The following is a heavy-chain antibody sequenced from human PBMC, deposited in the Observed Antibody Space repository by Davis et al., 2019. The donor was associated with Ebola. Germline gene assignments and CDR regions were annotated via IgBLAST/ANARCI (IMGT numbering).Heavy chain of an antibody. J-gene: IGHJ4*02. CDR2: INHSGST. CDR1: GGSISSYY. V-gene: IGHV4-34*01. CDR3: ARTRGYVWGSYIVRY. D-gene: IGHD3-16*01. Sequence: SETLSLTCTVSGGSISSYYWSWIRQPPGKGLEWTGEINHSGSTNYNPSLKSRVTISVDTSKNQFSLKLSSVTAADTAVYYCARTRGYVWGSYIVRYWGQGTLVTVSS.